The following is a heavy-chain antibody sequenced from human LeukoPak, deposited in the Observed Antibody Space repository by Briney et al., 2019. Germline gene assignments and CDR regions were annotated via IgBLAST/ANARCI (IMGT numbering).Heavy chain of an antibody. CDR3: ARHGGPISSSSGRDFDY. Sequence: SETLSLTCTVSGGSISTSTYYWGWLRQPPGKGLEWIGSIFYSGSTYYNPSLKSRVTISVDTSKNQFSLKLSSVTAADTAVYYCARHGGPISSSSGRDFDYWGQGTLVTVSS. J-gene: IGHJ4*02. V-gene: IGHV4-39*01. CDR2: IFYSGST. CDR1: GGSISTSTYY. D-gene: IGHD6-6*01.